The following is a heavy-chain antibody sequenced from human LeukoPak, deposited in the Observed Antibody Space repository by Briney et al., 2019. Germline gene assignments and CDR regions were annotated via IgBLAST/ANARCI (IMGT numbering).Heavy chain of an antibody. J-gene: IGHJ4*02. CDR3: ARDEPDKYDILTGYYCSVD. CDR1: GGSISSGSYY. CDR2: IYTSGST. D-gene: IGHD3-9*01. Sequence: PSETLSLTCTVPGGSISSGSYYWSWIRQPAGKGLEWIGRIYTSGSTNYNPSLKSRVTMSVDTSKNQFSLKLSSVTAADTAVYYCARDEPDKYDILTGYYCSVDWGQGTLVTVSS. V-gene: IGHV4-61*02.